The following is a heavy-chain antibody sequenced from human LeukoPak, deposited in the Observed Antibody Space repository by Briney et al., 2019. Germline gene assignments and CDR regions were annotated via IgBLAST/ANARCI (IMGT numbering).Heavy chain of an antibody. J-gene: IGHJ6*02. CDR1: GFTLISYC. CDR2: IWYDGSNK. CDR3: ASDFPSPGMDV. Sequence: GGSLRLTFAASGFTLISYCMHWVRQAPGKGLEWVAVIWYDGSNKYYADSVKGRFTISRDNSKNTLYLQMNSLRAEDTAVYYCASDFPSPGMDVWGQGTTVTVSS. V-gene: IGHV3-33*01.